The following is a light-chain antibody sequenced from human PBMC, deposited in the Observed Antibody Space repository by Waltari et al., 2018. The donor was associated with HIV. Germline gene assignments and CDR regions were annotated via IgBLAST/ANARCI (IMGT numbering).Light chain of an antibody. Sequence: QSALTQPRSVSGSPGQSVTISCTGTSSDVGGYNYVSWYQQHPGKAPKLMIYDVSNRPSVVPDRFSGSKSGNTASLTISGLQAEDEADYYCCSYAGSYTFVVFGGGTKLTVL. CDR1: SSDVGGYNY. V-gene: IGLV2-11*01. CDR3: CSYAGSYTFVV. J-gene: IGLJ2*01. CDR2: DVS.